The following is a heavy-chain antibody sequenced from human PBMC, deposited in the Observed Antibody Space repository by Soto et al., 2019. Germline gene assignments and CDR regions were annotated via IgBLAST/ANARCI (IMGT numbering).Heavy chain of an antibody. J-gene: IGHJ4*02. CDR2: IYYSGST. V-gene: IGHV4-31*03. CDR3: ARDSNCSGGSCYLYFDY. Sequence: QVQLQESGPGLVKPSQTLSLTCTVSGGSISSGGYYWSWIRQHPGKGLEWIGYIYYSGSTYYNPSLKRRVTMSVDTSKNQFSLKLSSVTAADTAVYYCARDSNCSGGSCYLYFDYWGQGTLVTVSS. D-gene: IGHD2-15*01. CDR1: GGSISSGGYY.